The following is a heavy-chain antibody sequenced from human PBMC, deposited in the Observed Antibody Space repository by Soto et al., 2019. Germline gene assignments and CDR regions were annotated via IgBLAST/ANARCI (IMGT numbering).Heavy chain of an antibody. D-gene: IGHD3-3*01. V-gene: IGHV4-30-4*01. CDR3: ARGATEWPVWFDP. J-gene: IGHJ5*02. CDR2: IYYSGST. CDR1: GGSISSGDYY. Sequence: PSETLSLTCTVSGGSISSGDYYWSWIRQPPGKGLEWIGYIYYSGSTYYNPSLKSRVTISVDTSKNQFSLKLSSVTAADTAVYYCARGATEWPVWFDPWGQGTLVTVSS.